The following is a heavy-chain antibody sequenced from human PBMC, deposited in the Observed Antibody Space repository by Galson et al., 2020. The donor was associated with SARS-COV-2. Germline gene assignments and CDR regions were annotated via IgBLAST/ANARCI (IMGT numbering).Heavy chain of an antibody. CDR2: INPNSGGT. Sequence: ASVKVSCKASGYTFTGYYMHWVRQAPGQGLEWMGRINPNSGGTNYAQKFQGRVTMTRDTSISTAYMEVSRLRSDDTAVYYCARDIGFGELLKWFDPWGQGTLVTVSS. J-gene: IGHJ5*02. V-gene: IGHV1-2*06. D-gene: IGHD3-10*01. CDR3: ARDIGFGELLKWFDP. CDR1: GYTFTGYY.